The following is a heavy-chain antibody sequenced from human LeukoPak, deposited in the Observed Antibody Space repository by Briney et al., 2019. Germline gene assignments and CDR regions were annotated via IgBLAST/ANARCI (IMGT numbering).Heavy chain of an antibody. D-gene: IGHD3-16*01. CDR1: GFTFDDYA. CDR2: ISWNSGSI. V-gene: IGHV3-9*01. CDR3: AKDMRGYAPGAIDY. Sequence: PGGSLRLSCAASGFTFDDYAMHWVRQAPGKGLEWVSGISWNSGSIGYADSVKGRFTISRDNAKNSLYLQMNSLRAEDTALYYCAKDMRGYAPGAIDYWGQGTLVTVSS. J-gene: IGHJ4*02.